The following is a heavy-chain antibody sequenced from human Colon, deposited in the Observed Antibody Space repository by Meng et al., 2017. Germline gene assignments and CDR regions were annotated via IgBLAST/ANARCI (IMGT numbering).Heavy chain of an antibody. D-gene: IGHD3-22*01. J-gene: IGHJ4*02. CDR3: ARDSSSSAYSPFDY. V-gene: IGHV6-1*01. CDR1: GDSVSRNSAA. Sequence: HAHLQQSGPGLVKPSQPLPLTFAISGDSVSRNSAAWNWIRQSTSRGLEWLGRTYYRSKWYNDYAVSVKSRITINPDTSKNQFSLQLNSVTPEDTAVYYCARDSSSSAYSPFDYWGQGTLVTVSS. CDR2: TYYRSKWYN.